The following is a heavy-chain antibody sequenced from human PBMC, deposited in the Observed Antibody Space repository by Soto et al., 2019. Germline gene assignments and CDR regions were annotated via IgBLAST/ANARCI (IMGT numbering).Heavy chain of an antibody. CDR1: GGSISSGDYY. V-gene: IGHV4-30-4*01. CDR3: ARERSDGARLDP. J-gene: IGHJ5*02. CDR2: IYYSGST. Sequence: QVQLQESGPGLVKPSQTLSLTCTVSGGSISSGDYYWSWIRQPPGKGLEWIGYIYYSGSTYYSPSLKIRVTISVDTSKNQFSLKLSSVTAADTAVYYCARERSDGARLDPWGQGTLVTVSS.